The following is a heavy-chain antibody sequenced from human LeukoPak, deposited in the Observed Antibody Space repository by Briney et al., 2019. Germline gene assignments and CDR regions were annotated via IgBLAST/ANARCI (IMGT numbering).Heavy chain of an antibody. Sequence: TGGSLRLSCAASGFTFSSYGMHWVRQAPGKGLEWVAFIRSDGSNKYYADSVKGRFTISRDNSKLYLQMNSLRAEDTAVYYCAKDRGWELKLFDYWGQGTLVTVSS. D-gene: IGHD1-26*01. J-gene: IGHJ4*02. V-gene: IGHV3-30*02. CDR3: AKDRGWELKLFDY. CDR1: GFTFSSYG. CDR2: IRSDGSNK.